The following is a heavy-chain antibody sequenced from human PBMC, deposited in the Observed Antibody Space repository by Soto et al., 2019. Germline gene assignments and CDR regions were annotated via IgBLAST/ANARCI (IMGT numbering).Heavy chain of an antibody. D-gene: IGHD1-1*01. CDR1: GFIFSSHD. J-gene: IGHJ6*02. CDR3: ARIGTTHYGMDV. V-gene: IGHV3-13*01. Sequence: GGSLRLSCAGSGFIFSSHDMHWVRQGTGKTLEWVSGIGTGGDTYYADSVKGRFTISRENGKNSLYLQMNSVRAGDTAVYYCARIGTTHYGMDVWGQGTTVTVSS. CDR2: IGTGGDT.